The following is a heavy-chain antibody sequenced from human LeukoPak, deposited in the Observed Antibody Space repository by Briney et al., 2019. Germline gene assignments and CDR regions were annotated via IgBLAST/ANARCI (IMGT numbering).Heavy chain of an antibody. CDR3: AKDIGSGYDFFDY. D-gene: IGHD5-12*01. CDR2: ISGSGGST. CDR1: GFTFSSHA. J-gene: IGHJ4*02. V-gene: IGHV3-23*01. Sequence: PGGSLRLSCAASGFTFSSHAMSWVRQAPGKGLEWVSAISGSGGSTYYADSVKGRFTISRDNSKNKLYLQMNSLRAEDTAVYYCAKDIGSGYDFFDYWGQGTLVTVSS.